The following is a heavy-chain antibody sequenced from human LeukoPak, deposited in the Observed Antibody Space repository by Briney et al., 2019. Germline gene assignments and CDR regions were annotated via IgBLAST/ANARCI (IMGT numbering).Heavy chain of an antibody. Sequence: ASVKVSCKASGYTFTSYGISWVRQAPGQGLEWMGWISAYNGNTNYAQKLQGRVTMTTDTSTSTAYMELRSLRSDDTAVYSCASPRVSYYDILTGPGTNYYYYGMDVWGQGTTVTVSS. CDR1: GYTFTSYG. CDR3: ASPRVSYYDILTGPGTNYYYYGMDV. J-gene: IGHJ6*02. V-gene: IGHV1-18*01. D-gene: IGHD3-9*01. CDR2: ISAYNGNT.